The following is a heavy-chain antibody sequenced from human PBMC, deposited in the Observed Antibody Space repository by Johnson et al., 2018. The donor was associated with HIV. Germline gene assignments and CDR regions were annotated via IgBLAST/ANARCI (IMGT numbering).Heavy chain of an antibody. CDR1: GFTFSSYA. V-gene: IGHV3-30-3*01. Sequence: QMQLVESVGGVVQPGRSLRVSSTASGFTFSSYAMHWVRQAPGKGLEWVAVISYDGSNKYYADSVKGRFTISRDNSKNTLYLEMNSLSGEDTAVYYCANVGYYYDSSGYYYGAFDIWGQGTMVTVSS. D-gene: IGHD3-22*01. CDR2: ISYDGSNK. CDR3: ANVGYYYDSSGYYYGAFDI. J-gene: IGHJ3*02.